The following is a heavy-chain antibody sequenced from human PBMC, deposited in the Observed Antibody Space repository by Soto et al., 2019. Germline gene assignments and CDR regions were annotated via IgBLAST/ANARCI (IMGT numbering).Heavy chain of an antibody. CDR2: TYYRSKWYN. D-gene: IGHD3-9*01. V-gene: IGHV6-1*01. J-gene: IGHJ5*02. Sequence: SQTLSLSCAISGDSVSSNSAAWNWIRQSPSRGLEWLGRTYYRSKWYNDYAVSVKSRITINPDTSKNQFSLKLSSVTAEDTAVYYCAREELRYFDWPPAPNWFDPWGQGTLVTVSS. CDR1: GDSVSSNSAA. CDR3: AREELRYFDWPPAPNWFDP.